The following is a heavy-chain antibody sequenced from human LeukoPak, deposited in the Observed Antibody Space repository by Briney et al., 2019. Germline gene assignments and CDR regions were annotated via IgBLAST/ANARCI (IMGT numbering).Heavy chain of an antibody. CDR3: ASPGRVNYYGMDV. D-gene: IGHD2-15*01. J-gene: IGHJ6*02. Sequence: SVKVSCKASGGTFSSYAISWVRQAPGQGLEWMGRIIPILGIANYAQKFQGRVTITADKSTSTAYMELSSLRSEDTAVYYCASPGRVNYYGMDVWGQGTTVTVSS. CDR2: IIPILGIA. CDR1: GGTFSSYA. V-gene: IGHV1-69*04.